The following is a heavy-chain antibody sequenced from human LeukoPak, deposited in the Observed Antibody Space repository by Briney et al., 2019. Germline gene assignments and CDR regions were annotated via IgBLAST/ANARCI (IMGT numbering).Heavy chain of an antibody. Sequence: PGGSLSLSCAASGFTVSSKYMSWVRQAQGQGLELVSVIYSGGSTYYADSVKGRFTISRDNSKNTVYLQMNSLRAEDTAVYYCARESSGWLQLFDYWGQGTLVTVSS. CDR2: IYSGGST. V-gene: IGHV3-66*01. CDR1: GFTVSSKY. J-gene: IGHJ4*02. D-gene: IGHD5-24*01. CDR3: ARESSGWLQLFDY.